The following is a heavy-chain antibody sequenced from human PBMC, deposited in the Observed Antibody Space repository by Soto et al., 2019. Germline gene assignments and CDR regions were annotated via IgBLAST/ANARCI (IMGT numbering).Heavy chain of an antibody. CDR2: IIPILGIA. CDR3: ARTLSLTGDVFNDY. CDR1: GGTFSSYT. J-gene: IGHJ4*02. D-gene: IGHD3-9*01. V-gene: IGHV1-69*02. Sequence: QVQLVQSGAEVKKPGSSVKVSCKASGGTFSSYTISWVRQAPGQGLEWMGRIIPILGIANYAQKFQGRVTITADKSTSTAYMELSSLRSEDTAVYYCARTLSLTGDVFNDYWGQGTLVTVSS.